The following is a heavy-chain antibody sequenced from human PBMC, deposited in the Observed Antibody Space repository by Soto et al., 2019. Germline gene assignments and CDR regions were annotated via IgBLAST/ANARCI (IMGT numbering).Heavy chain of an antibody. V-gene: IGHV4-61*01. CDR3: ARGGFLGVTTAIYYFDY. J-gene: IGHJ4*02. D-gene: IGHD2-21*02. CDR1: GVSVSSGSYY. Sequence: PSETLSLTCTVSGVSVSSGSYYWSWIRQPPGKGLEWIGYIYYSGSTNYNPSLKSRVTISVDTSKNQFSLKLSSVTAADTAVYYCARGGFLGVTTAIYYFDYWGQGTLVTVSS. CDR2: IYYSGST.